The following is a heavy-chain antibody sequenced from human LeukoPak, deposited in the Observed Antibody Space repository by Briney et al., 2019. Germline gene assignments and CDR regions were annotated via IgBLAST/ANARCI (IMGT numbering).Heavy chain of an antibody. CDR1: GFTFSSYS. J-gene: IGHJ5*02. CDR2: ISSSGGTI. CDR3: ARDKFAASSISYWFDP. Sequence: AGGSLRLSCAASGFTFSSYSMNWVRQGPGKGLEWVSYISSSGGTIYYADSVKGRFTISRDNAKNSLYLQMHSLRAEDTAVYYCARDKFAASSISYWFDPWGQGTLVTVSS. V-gene: IGHV3-48*01. D-gene: IGHD6-13*01.